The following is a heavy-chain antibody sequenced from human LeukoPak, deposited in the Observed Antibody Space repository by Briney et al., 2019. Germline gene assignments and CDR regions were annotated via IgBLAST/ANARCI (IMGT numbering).Heavy chain of an antibody. J-gene: IGHJ4*02. CDR3: ARGRDSSGWYGGGDY. Sequence: SETLSLTCTVSGGSISGYYWSWIRRPPGKGLEWIGYIYYSGSTNYNPSLKSRVTISVDMSKNQFSLKLSSVTAADTAVYYCARGRDSSGWYGGGDYWGQGTLVTVSS. CDR2: IYYSGST. D-gene: IGHD6-19*01. CDR1: GGSISGYY. V-gene: IGHV4-59*01.